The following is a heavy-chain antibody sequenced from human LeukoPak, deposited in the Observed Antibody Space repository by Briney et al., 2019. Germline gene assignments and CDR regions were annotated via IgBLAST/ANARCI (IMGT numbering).Heavy chain of an antibody. J-gene: IGHJ1*01. V-gene: IGHV1-2*02. CDR3: ARDSVESYYYDSSGYTTVGEYFQH. Sequence: ASVKVSCKASGYTFTGYYMHWVRQAPGQGLEWMGWINPNSGGTNFAQKFQGRVTMTRDTSISTVYMELSSLRSEDTAVYYWARDSVESYYYDSSGYTTVGEYFQHWGQGTLVTVSS. CDR2: INPNSGGT. D-gene: IGHD3-22*01. CDR1: GYTFTGYY.